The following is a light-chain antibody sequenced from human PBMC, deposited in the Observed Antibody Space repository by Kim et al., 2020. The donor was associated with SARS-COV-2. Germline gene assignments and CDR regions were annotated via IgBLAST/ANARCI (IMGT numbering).Light chain of an antibody. J-gene: IGKJ4*01. CDR1: HSVLFSSDSRNY. V-gene: IGKV4-1*01. CDR3: QQQYSAPVT. CDR2: WAS. Sequence: ATINCKSSHSVLFSSDSRNYLAWYQQKPGQTPKLLIYWASTRESGVPDRFSGSGSGTDFTLTISSLQAEDVAVYYCQQQYSAPVTFGGGTKVDIK.